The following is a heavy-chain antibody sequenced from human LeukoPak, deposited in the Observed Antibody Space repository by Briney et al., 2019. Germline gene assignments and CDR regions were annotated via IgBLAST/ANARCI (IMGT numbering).Heavy chain of an antibody. CDR2: IYTSGST. D-gene: IGHD2-2*01. V-gene: IGHV4-4*07. CDR3: ARDLAVVVPAANYWFDP. CDR1: GGSISSYY. Sequence: SETLSLTCTVSGGSISSYYWSWIRQPAGKGLEWIGRIYTSGSTNYNPSLKSRVTMSVDTSKNQFSLKLSSVTPADTAVYYCARDLAVVVPAANYWFDPWGQGTLVTVSS. J-gene: IGHJ5*02.